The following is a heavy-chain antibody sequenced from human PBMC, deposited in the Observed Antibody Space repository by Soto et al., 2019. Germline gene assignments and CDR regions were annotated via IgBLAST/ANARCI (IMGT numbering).Heavy chain of an antibody. Sequence: VQLVQSGAEVKKPGASVKVSCKVSGYTLTELSMHWVRQAPGKGLEWMGGFDPEDGETIYAQKFQGRVTMTEDTSTDTAYMELSSLRSEDTAVYYCATGPRYGDYGNYYYYMDVWGKGTTVTVSS. CDR3: ATGPRYGDYGNYYYYMDV. J-gene: IGHJ6*03. CDR2: FDPEDGET. V-gene: IGHV1-24*01. CDR1: GYTLTELS. D-gene: IGHD4-17*01.